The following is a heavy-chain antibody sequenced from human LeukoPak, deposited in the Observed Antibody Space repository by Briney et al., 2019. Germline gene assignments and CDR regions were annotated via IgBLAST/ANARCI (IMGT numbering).Heavy chain of an antibody. CDR3: RTGNY. CDR2: IKTKNEGGTT. J-gene: IGHJ4*02. Sequence: GGSLRLSCAASGLTFNSAWMTWVRQTPGKGLEWVGRIKTKNEGGTTDYAAPVKGRFTISREDSKNTLHLQMNSLEIEDTAVYYCRTGNYWGQGTLVTVSS. V-gene: IGHV3-15*01. D-gene: IGHD4-17*01. CDR1: GLTFNSAW.